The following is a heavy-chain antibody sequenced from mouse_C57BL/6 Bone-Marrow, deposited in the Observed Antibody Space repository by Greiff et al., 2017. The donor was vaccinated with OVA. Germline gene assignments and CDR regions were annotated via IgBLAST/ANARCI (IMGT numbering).Heavy chain of an antibody. Sequence: VQLVESGAELAKPGASVKLSCKASGYTFTSYWMHWVKQRPGQGLEWIGYINPSSGYTKYNQKFKDKATLTADKSSSTAYMQLSSLTYEDSAVYYCARLGYDYDGYFDYWGQGTTLTVSS. CDR1: GYTFTSYW. D-gene: IGHD2-4*01. J-gene: IGHJ2*01. CDR3: ARLGYDYDGYFDY. CDR2: INPSSGYT. V-gene: IGHV1-7*01.